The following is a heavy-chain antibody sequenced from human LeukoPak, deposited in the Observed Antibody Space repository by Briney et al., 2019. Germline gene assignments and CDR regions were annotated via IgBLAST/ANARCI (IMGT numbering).Heavy chain of an antibody. V-gene: IGHV2-5*02. J-gene: IGHJ4*02. CDR1: GFSLRTSGVG. D-gene: IGHD2-15*01. Sequence: SGPTLVKPTQTLTLTCTFSGFSLRTSGVGVGWIRQPPGKALEWLSLIYWDDDKRYSPSLKSRLTITKDTSKNQVVLTMTNMYPVDTATYYCAHLYCSGASCYSEFDYWGQGTLVTVSS. CDR3: AHLYCSGASCYSEFDY. CDR2: IYWDDDK.